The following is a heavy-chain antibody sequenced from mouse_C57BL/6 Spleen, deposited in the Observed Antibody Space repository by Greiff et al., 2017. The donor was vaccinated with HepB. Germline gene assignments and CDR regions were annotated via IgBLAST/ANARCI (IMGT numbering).Heavy chain of an antibody. J-gene: IGHJ2*01. D-gene: IGHD2-2*01. CDR2: IYPRSGNT. CDR1: GYTFTSYG. CDR3: ARSGGLRHYFDY. V-gene: IGHV1-81*01. Sequence: VQLQQSGAELARPGASVKLSCKASGYTFTSYGISWVKQRTGQGLEWIGEIYPRSGNTYYNEKFKGKATLTADKSSSTAYMELRSLTSEDSAVYFCARSGGLRHYFDYWGQGTTLTVSS.